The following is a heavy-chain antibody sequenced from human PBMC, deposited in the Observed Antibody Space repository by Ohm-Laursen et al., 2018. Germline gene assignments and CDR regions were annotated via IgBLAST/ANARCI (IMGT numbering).Heavy chain of an antibody. CDR3: AKDSSGGYYGMHV. CDR2: ISRNSGSI. Sequence: SLRLSCAASGFTFSRYWMHWVRHAPGKGLEWVSGISRNSGSIGYADSVKGRFTISRDNAKNSLYLQMNSLRAEDTALYYCAKDSSGGYYGMHVWGQGTTVTVSS. D-gene: IGHD3-10*01. V-gene: IGHV3-9*01. CDR1: GFTFSRYW. J-gene: IGHJ6*02.